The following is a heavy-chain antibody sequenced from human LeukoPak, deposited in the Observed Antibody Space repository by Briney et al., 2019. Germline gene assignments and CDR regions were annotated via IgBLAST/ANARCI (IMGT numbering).Heavy chain of an antibody. V-gene: IGHV4-34*01. D-gene: IGHD3-10*01. Sequence: SETLSLTCAVYGGSFSGYYWSWIRQPPGKGLEWIGEINHSGSTNYNPSLKSRVTISVDTSKNQFSLKLSSVTAADTAVYYCARTSITMARGVIIKASYFDYWGQGTLVTVSS. CDR2: INHSGST. J-gene: IGHJ4*02. CDR3: ARTSITMARGVIIKASYFDY. CDR1: GGSFSGYY.